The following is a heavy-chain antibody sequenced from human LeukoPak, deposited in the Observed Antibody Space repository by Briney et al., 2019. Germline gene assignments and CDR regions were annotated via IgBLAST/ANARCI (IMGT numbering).Heavy chain of an antibody. Sequence: PSETLSLTCAVSGGSISSNNWWGWVRQPPGKGLEWIGEIYHGGSPNYNPSLKSRVTLSVDKSRNHFSLNLSSVTAADTAVYYCARVNINNWHSCDYWGQGTLVTVSS. CDR2: IYHGGSP. D-gene: IGHD1-1*01. CDR3: ARVNINNWHSCDY. CDR1: GGSISSNNW. V-gene: IGHV4-4*02. J-gene: IGHJ4*02.